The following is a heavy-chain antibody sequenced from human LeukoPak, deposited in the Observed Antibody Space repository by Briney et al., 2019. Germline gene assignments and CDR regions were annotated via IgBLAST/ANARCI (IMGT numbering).Heavy chain of an antibody. Sequence: GGSLRLSCAASGFTFSSYAMSWVRQAPGKGLEWVSAISGRGGSTYYADSVKGRFTISRDNSKNTLYLQMNSLRAEDTAVYYCAKDKGGPPYIAMPHAFDIWGQGTMVTVSS. CDR2: ISGRGGST. J-gene: IGHJ3*02. CDR3: AKDKGGPPYIAMPHAFDI. D-gene: IGHD2-2*01. CDR1: GFTFSSYA. V-gene: IGHV3-23*01.